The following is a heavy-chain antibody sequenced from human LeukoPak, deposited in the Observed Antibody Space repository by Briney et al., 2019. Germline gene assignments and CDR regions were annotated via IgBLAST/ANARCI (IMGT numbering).Heavy chain of an antibody. J-gene: IGHJ4*02. V-gene: IGHV3-30-3*01. CDR1: GFTFRNYV. CDR3: ARKGYYGSGSPPSLYFGY. D-gene: IGHD3-10*01. Sequence: SGGSLGLSCAASGFTFRNYVIHWVRQAPGKGLEWVAVTSSDLNVKLYADSVKGRFTISRDNSRSTLYLQMNSLRPEDTAIYYCARKGYYGSGSPPSLYFGYWGQGTLVTVSS. CDR2: TSSDLNVK.